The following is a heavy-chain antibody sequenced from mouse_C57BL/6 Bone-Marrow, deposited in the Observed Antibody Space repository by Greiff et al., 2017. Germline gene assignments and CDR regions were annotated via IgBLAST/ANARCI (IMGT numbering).Heavy chain of an antibody. V-gene: IGHV5-6*01. CDR3: ARHGITTTEFAY. J-gene: IGHJ3*01. D-gene: IGHD1-1*01. Sequence: EVQGVESGGDLVKPGGSLKLSCAASGFTFSSYGMSWVRQTPDKRLEWVATISSGGSYTYYPDRVKGRFTISRDNAKNTLYLQMSSLKSEDTAMYYCARHGITTTEFAYWGQGTLVTVSA. CDR1: GFTFSSYG. CDR2: ISSGGSYT.